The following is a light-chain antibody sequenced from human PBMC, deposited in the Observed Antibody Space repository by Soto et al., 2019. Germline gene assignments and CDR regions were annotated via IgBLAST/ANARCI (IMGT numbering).Light chain of an antibody. CDR1: SSGVGVSNY. Sequence: SVLTQPRWVCGSLGEAVTISCTGTSSGVGVSNYVSWYRQHPGKAPKLMIFDVNKRPSGVPDRFSGSKSGNTASLTISGLQAEDEADYYCCSFAGSSTSFVFGTGTKVTVL. V-gene: IGLV2-11*01. CDR2: DVN. J-gene: IGLJ1*01. CDR3: CSFAGSSTSFV.